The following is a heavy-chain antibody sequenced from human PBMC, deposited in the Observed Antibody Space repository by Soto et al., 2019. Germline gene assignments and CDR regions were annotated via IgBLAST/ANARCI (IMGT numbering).Heavy chain of an antibody. CDR1: GGSISSSSYY. Sequence: SETLSLTCTVSGGSISSSSYYWGWIRQPPGKGLEWIGSIYYSGSTYYNPSLKSRVTISVDTSKNQFSLKLSSVTAADTAVYYCARQLFWVDAFDIWGQGTMVTVSS. CDR3: ARQLFWVDAFDI. D-gene: IGHD3-10*02. J-gene: IGHJ3*02. V-gene: IGHV4-39*01. CDR2: IYYSGST.